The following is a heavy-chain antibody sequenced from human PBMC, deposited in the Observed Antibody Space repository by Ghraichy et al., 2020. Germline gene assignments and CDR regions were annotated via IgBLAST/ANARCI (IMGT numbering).Heavy chain of an antibody. CDR3: AKGSGDYFSFIDY. V-gene: IGHV3-43D*04. J-gene: IGHJ4*02. CDR2: ISWDGGST. D-gene: IGHD4-17*01. Sequence: GSLRLSCAASGFTFDDYAMHWVRQAPGKGLKWVSLISWDGGSTYYADSVKGRFTISRDNTKNSLYLQMNSLGPEDTALYYCAKGSGDYFSFIDYWGQGTLVTVSS. CDR1: GFTFDDYA.